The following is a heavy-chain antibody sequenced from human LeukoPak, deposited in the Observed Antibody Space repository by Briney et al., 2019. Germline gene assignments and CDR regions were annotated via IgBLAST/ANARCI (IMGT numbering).Heavy chain of an antibody. Sequence: GGSLRLSCAASGFTFSSYAMSWVRQAPGKGLEWVSAISANGAGTYYADSVKGRFTVSRDNSKNTLYLQMVSVRAEDTAVYYCATVWPYSSGWYYFDYWGQGTLVTVSS. CDR2: ISANGAGT. J-gene: IGHJ4*02. CDR1: GFTFSSYA. CDR3: ATVWPYSSGWYYFDY. D-gene: IGHD6-19*01. V-gene: IGHV3-23*01.